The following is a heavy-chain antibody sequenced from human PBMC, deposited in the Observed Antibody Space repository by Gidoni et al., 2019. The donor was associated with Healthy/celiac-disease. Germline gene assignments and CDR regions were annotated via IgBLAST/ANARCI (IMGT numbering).Heavy chain of an antibody. CDR2: IIPIFGTA. CDR1: GGTFSSYA. D-gene: IGHD1-26*01. J-gene: IGHJ4*02. Sequence: QVQLVQSGAEVKKPGSSVKVYCNASGGTFSSYAISWVRQAPGQGLEGMGGIIPIFGTANYAQKFQGRVTITADESTSTAYMERSSLRSEDTAVYYCARERGSYNARAFDYWGQGTLVTVSS. V-gene: IGHV1-69*01. CDR3: ARERGSYNARAFDY.